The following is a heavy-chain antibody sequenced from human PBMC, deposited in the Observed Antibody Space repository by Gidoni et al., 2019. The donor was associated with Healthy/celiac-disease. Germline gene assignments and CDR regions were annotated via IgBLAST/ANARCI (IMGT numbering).Heavy chain of an antibody. Sequence: EVQLVESGGGLVQPGGSLRLSCAASGFTFSSYWMHWVRQAPGKGLVWVSRINSDGSSTSYADAVKGRLTISRDNAKNTLYLQMNSLRAEDTAVYYCARDRGSLDAFDIWGQGTMVTVSS. V-gene: IGHV3-74*01. D-gene: IGHD6-19*01. CDR3: ARDRGSLDAFDI. CDR1: GFTFSSYW. J-gene: IGHJ3*02. CDR2: INSDGSST.